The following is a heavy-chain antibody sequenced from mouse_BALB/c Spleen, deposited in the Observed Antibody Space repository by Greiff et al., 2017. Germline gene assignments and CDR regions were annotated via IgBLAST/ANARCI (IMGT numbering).Heavy chain of an antibody. CDR2: ISTYYGNT. CDR1: GYTFTDYA. CDR3: ARENYDYDGEAWFAY. Sequence: QVQLKESGPELVRPGVSVKISCKGSGYTFTDYAMHWVKQSHAKSLEWIGVISTYYGNTNYNQKFKGKATMTVDKSSSTAYMELARLTSEDSAIYYCARENYDYDGEAWFAYWGQGTLVTVSA. D-gene: IGHD2-4*01. V-gene: IGHV1-67*01. J-gene: IGHJ3*01.